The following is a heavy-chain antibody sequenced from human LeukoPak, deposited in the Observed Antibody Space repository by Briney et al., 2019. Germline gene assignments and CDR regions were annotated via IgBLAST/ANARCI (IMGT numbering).Heavy chain of an antibody. CDR1: GFTFSSYA. CDR2: ISGSGGST. J-gene: IGHJ3*02. D-gene: IGHD3-22*01. V-gene: IGHV3-23*01. CDR3: AKDEAAYYYDSSGGHAFDI. Sequence: GGSLRLSCAASGFTFSSYAMSWVHQAPGKGLEWVSAISGSGGSTYYADSVKGRFTISRDNSKNTLYLQMNSLRAEDTAVYYCAKDEAAYYYDSSGGHAFDIWGQGTMVTVSS.